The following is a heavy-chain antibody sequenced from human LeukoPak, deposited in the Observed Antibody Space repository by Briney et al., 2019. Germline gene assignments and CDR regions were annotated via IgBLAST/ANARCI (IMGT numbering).Heavy chain of an antibody. CDR3: ARAQWELPPDY. CDR1: GFTFSSFW. CDR2: IKNEGSDT. V-gene: IGHV3-74*01. Sequence: GGSLRLSCAASGFTFSSFWMHWVRQAPGKGLVWVSRIKNEGSDTRYADSVKGRFTISRDNAKNTLYLQMNSLRADDTAVYYCARAQWELPPDYWGQGTLVTVSS. J-gene: IGHJ4*02. D-gene: IGHD1-26*01.